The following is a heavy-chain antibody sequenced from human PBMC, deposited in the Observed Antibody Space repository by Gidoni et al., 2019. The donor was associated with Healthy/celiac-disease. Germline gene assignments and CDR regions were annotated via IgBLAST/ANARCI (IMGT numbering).Heavy chain of an antibody. J-gene: IGHJ4*02. CDR2: FCFSGNT. CDR1: VGSISSSTDY. V-gene: IGHV4-39*01. D-gene: IGHD6-13*01. Sequence: QLQLPESGPGLVTPSATLSLTCTASVGSISSSTDYWGWTRQPPGKGLEWMGSFCFSGNTYNSPCLKRRVTISMDASKNKFSLKLSSVTVTDTAVYNCARLVPRIAAADPRETFDYWGQGTLVTVSS. CDR3: ARLVPRIAAADPRETFDY.